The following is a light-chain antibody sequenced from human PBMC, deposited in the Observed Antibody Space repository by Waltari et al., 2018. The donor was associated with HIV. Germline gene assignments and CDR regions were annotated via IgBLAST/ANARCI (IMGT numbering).Light chain of an antibody. CDR1: QSIANN. J-gene: IGKJ4*01. V-gene: IGKV3-15*01. CDR3: QQDHDWPPLT. CDR2: RAS. Sequence: EIVMTQSPATLSVSPGERATLSCRASQSIANNLAWYQQKPGQAPRLLIYRASIRAAGIPARFSGSGSGTEFTLTVSSLQSEDFAVYYCQQDHDWPPLTFGGGTKVEI.